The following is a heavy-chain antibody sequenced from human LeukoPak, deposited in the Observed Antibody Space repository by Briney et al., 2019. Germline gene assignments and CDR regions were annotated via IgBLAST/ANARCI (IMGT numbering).Heavy chain of an antibody. CDR3: ARVSRYGTFDY. Sequence: SETLSLTCTASGGSISSYYWTWIRQPPGKGLEWIGYIYYSGSTNYNPSLKSRVTILVDTSKKQFSLKLSSVTAADTAVYYCARVSRYGTFDYWGQGTLVTVSS. J-gene: IGHJ4*02. D-gene: IGHD2-2*01. V-gene: IGHV4-59*08. CDR2: IYYSGST. CDR1: GGSISSYY.